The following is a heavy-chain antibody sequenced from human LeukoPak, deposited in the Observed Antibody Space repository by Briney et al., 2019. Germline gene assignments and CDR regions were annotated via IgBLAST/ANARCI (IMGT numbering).Heavy chain of an antibody. CDR3: ARGGDSSGWYGWFDP. CDR1: GYTFTGYY. J-gene: IGHJ5*02. CDR2: INPDSGGT. Sequence: ASVKVSCKASGYTFTGYYMHWVRQAPGQGLEWMGWINPDSGGTIYAQKFQGRVTMTRDTSISTAYMELSRLRSDDTAVYYCARGGDSSGWYGWFDPWGQGTLVTVSS. D-gene: IGHD6-13*01. V-gene: IGHV1-2*02.